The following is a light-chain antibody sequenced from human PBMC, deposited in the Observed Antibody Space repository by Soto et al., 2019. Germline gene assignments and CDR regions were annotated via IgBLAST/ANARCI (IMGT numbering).Light chain of an antibody. CDR3: QQSAALGP. Sequence: EIVLTQSPGTLSLSPGERATLSCRASQSLTNNYFAWYQQKPGRALRLLIDGASTRATGIPDRFSGSGSGTDFTLNISRLEHEDVAVYYCQQSAALGPFGQGTKVDIX. CDR1: QSLTNNY. V-gene: IGKV3-20*01. CDR2: GAS. J-gene: IGKJ1*01.